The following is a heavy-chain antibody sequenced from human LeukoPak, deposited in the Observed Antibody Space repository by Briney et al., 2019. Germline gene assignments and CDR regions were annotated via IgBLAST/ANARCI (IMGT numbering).Heavy chain of an antibody. V-gene: IGHV4-34*01. CDR1: GGSFSGYY. J-gene: IGHJ4*02. CDR3: ARATGGRHDY. CDR2: IDHSGGT. Sequence: SETLSLTCAVYGGSFSGYYWSWIRQPPGAGLEWIGEIDHSGGTNYSPSLKSRVTLSVDTSKRQFSLKLSSVTAADTGVYYCARATGGRHDYWGQGTLVTVSS.